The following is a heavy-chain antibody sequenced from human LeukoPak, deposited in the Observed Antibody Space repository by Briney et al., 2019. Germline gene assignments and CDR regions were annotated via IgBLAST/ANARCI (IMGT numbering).Heavy chain of an antibody. Sequence: ASVKVSCKASGYTFTGYYMHWVRQAPGQGLEWMGWINPNSGGTSYAQKFQGRVTMTRDTSISTAYMELSRLRSDDTAVYYCAGGITMVRGNSPPGDYFDYWGQGTLVTVSS. V-gene: IGHV1-2*02. CDR3: AGGITMVRGNSPPGDYFDY. J-gene: IGHJ4*02. D-gene: IGHD3-10*01. CDR2: INPNSGGT. CDR1: GYTFTGYY.